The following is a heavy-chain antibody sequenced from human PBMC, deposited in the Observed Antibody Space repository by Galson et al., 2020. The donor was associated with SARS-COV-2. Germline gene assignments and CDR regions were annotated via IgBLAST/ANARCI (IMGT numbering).Heavy chain of an antibody. CDR3: ARSPPASTSGTSIYVDY. J-gene: IGHJ4*02. CDR1: GFAFSSYT. CDR2: LNTSSTYI. D-gene: IGHD3-10*01. Sequence: GESLKISCAASGFAFSSYTMNWVRQAPGKGLEWVASLNTSSTYIYHADSLKGRFTISRDNAEHSLYLQMNSLRAEDTAVYYCARSPPASTSGTSIYVDYWGQGTQVTVAS. V-gene: IGHV3-21*01.